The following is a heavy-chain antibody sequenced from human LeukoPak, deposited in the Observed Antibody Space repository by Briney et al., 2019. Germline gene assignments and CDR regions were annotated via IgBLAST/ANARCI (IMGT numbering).Heavy chain of an antibody. CDR2: IIPILGTA. D-gene: IGHD3-10*01. J-gene: IGHJ6*02. CDR3: ARVRGRDTMVRGVYDYGMDV. Sequence: SVKVSCKASGGTFSSYAISWVRQAPGQGLEWMGGIIPILGTANYAQKFQGRVTITADESTSTAYMELSSLRSEDTAVYYCARVRGRDTMVRGVYDYGMDVWGQGTTVTVSS. V-gene: IGHV1-69*13. CDR1: GGTFSSYA.